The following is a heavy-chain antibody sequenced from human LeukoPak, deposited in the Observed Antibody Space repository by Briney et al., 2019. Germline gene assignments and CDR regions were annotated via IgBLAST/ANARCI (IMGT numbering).Heavy chain of an antibody. D-gene: IGHD1-26*01. V-gene: IGHV5-51*07. CDR2: IWPGDSDT. J-gene: IGHJ3*02. CDR3: TRHRIVGATTMVDAFDI. Sequence: GESLKISCKASGYSFVSHWIVWVHQMAGKGLEWMGTIWPGDSDTRYSPAFQGQVTISADKSISTAYLQWSSLKASDTAMYYCTRHRIVGATTMVDAFDIWGQGTMVTVSS. CDR1: GYSFVSHW.